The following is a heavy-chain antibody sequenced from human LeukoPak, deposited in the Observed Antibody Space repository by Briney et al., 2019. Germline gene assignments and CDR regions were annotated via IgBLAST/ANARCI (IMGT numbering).Heavy chain of an antibody. J-gene: IGHJ4*02. CDR2: IYYSGST. Sequence: SETLSLTCAVSGGSISSSNWWSWVRQHPGKGLEWIGYIYYSGSTYYNPSLKSRVTISVDTSKNQFSLKLSSVTAADTAVYYCARAYYYLYYFDYWGQGTLVTVSS. CDR1: GGSISSSNW. CDR3: ARAYYYLYYFDY. D-gene: IGHD3-10*01. V-gene: IGHV4-31*11.